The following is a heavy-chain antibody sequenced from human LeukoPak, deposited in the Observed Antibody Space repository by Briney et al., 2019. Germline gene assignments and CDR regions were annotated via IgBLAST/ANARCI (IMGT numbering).Heavy chain of an antibody. CDR1: GGSISSTSYY. CDR3: AVEESVVGATVNY. D-gene: IGHD1-26*01. Sequence: PSETLSLTCTVSGGSISSTSYYWGWIRQPPGKGLEWIGNIYYSGSAYYNPSLNSRVTISVDTSKNQFSLKLSSVTAADTAVYYCAVEESVVGATVNYWGQGTLVTVSS. J-gene: IGHJ4*02. CDR2: IYYSGSA. V-gene: IGHV4-39*07.